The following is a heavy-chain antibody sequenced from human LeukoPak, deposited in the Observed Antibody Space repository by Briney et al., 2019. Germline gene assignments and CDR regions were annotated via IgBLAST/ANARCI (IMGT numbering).Heavy chain of an antibody. CDR1: GGSISSSSYY. D-gene: IGHD4-23*01. CDR3: ARDQADLVVTPN. Sequence: LETLSLTCTVSGGSISSSSYYWGWIRQPPGKGLEWIGSIYYSGSTYYNPSLKSRVTISVDTSKNQFSLKLSSVTAADTAVYYCARDQADLVVTPNRGQGTMVTVSS. V-gene: IGHV4-39*07. J-gene: IGHJ3*01. CDR2: IYYSGST.